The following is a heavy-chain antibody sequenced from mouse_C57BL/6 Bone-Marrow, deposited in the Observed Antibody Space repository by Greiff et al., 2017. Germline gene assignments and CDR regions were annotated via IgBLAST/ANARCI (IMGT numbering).Heavy chain of an antibody. CDR3: ARYEGNYAYAMDY. D-gene: IGHD2-3*01. J-gene: IGHJ4*01. CDR1: GISITTGNYR. Sequence: EVQLQESGPGLVKPSQTVFLTCTVTGISITTGNYRWSWIRQFPGNKLEWIGYIYYSGTINYNPSLTSRPTITRDTPKNQFFLEMNSLTAEDTATYYCARYEGNYAYAMDYWGQGTSVTVSS. CDR2: IYYSGTI. V-gene: IGHV3-5*01.